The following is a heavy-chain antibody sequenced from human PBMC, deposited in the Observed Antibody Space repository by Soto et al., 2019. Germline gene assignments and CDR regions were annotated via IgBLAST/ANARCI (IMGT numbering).Heavy chain of an antibody. CDR3: ARDRTFGSGSYNGPFAY. V-gene: IGHV3-33*01. CDR2: IWFDGSNE. D-gene: IGHD3-10*01. J-gene: IGHJ4*02. CDR1: GFTFSDYG. Sequence: QEQLVESGGDVVQPGWSLRLSCAASGFTFSDYGMHWVRQAPGKGLEWVAAIWFDGSNEDYADSVKGRFTISRDNSKNTLYLQLRSLRAEDTALYYCARDRTFGSGSYNGPFAYWGQGTLVTVSS.